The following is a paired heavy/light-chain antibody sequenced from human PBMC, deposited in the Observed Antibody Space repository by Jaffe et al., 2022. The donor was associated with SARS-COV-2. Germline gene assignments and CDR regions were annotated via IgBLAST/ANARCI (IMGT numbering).Heavy chain of an antibody. CDR2: LSGNGGST. CDR3: AKDVGVAGAGTHGD. J-gene: IGHJ4*02. Sequence: EVQLLESGGGLVQPGGSLRLSCAASGFAFSTYGMTWVRQAPGKGLEWVSSLSGNGGSTYHADSVKGRFTISRDNSKNTLYLQMNSLRVEDTATYYCAKDVGVAGAGTHGDWGQGTLVTVSS. D-gene: IGHD6-19*01. V-gene: IGHV3-23*01. CDR1: GFAFSTYG.
Light chain of an antibody. CDR3: QQSYRVPPT. V-gene: IGKV1-39*01. J-gene: IGKJ1*01. Sequence: DIQMTQSPSSLAASVGDRVTISCRASQSINNFLNWYQQKPGKAPKLLIYAASSLQTGVPSRFSGSGSGTDFTLTISSLQPEDFATYYCQQSYRVPPTFGQGTKVEI. CDR1: QSINNF. CDR2: AAS.